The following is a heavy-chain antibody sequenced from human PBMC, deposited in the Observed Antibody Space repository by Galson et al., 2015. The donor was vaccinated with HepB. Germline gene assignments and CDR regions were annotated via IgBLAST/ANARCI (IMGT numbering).Heavy chain of an antibody. CDR1: GYTFTSYY. J-gene: IGHJ4*02. CDR3: ARVGGSYYPPFDY. V-gene: IGHV1-46*03. D-gene: IGHD1-26*01. CDR2: INPSGGST. Sequence: SVKVSCKASGYTFTSYYMHWVRQAPGQGLEWMGIINPSGGSTSYAQKFQGRVTMTRDTSTSTVYMELSSPRSEDTAVYYCARVGGSYYPPFDYWGQGTLVTVSS.